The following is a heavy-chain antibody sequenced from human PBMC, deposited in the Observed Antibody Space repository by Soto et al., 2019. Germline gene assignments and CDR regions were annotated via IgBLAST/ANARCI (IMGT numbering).Heavy chain of an antibody. CDR1: GDTFTNFG. CDR2: IATYNSNR. V-gene: IGHV1-18*01. CDR3: ATVLRGVVNWFDP. D-gene: IGHD3-10*01. J-gene: IGHJ5*02. Sequence: HLVQSGPEVKKPGASITVSCKTSGDTFTNFGLSWVRQAPGQGLEWMGWIATYNSNRNYAQKFQGRLTLNTDTSTSNAYMELKSLRYDDTAVYYCATVLRGVVNWFDPWGQGTLVTVSS.